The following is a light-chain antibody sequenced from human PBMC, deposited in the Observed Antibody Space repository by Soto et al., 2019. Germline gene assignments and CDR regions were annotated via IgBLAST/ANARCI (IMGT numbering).Light chain of an antibody. CDR2: RNN. CDR3: AAWDDSLSGRV. J-gene: IGLJ2*01. CDR1: YSNIGSNH. V-gene: IGLV1-47*01. Sequence: QSVLTQPASASGTTGKRVTISCSGSYSNIGSNHVYWYQQLPGTAPKLLMYRNNQRPSGVPDRFSGSKSGTSASLAISGLRSEDEADYYCAAWDDSLSGRVFGGGTKLTV.